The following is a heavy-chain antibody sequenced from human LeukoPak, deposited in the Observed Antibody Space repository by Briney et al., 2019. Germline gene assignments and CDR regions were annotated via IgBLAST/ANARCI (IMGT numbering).Heavy chain of an antibody. CDR2: ISSSSSSI. V-gene: IGHV3-48*01. CDR3: VRQLVS. D-gene: IGHD6-6*01. J-gene: IGHJ5*02. CDR1: GFIVSDNY. Sequence: GGSLRLSCAASGFIVSDNYINWVRQAPGKGLEWVSYISSSSSSIYYADSVKGRFTISRDNAKNSLYLQMNSLRAEDTAVYYCVRQLVSWGQGTLVTVSS.